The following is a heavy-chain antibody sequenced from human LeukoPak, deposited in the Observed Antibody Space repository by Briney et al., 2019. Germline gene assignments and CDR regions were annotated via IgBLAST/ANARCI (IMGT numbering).Heavy chain of an antibody. CDR2: IIPIFGTA. J-gene: IGHJ6*03. D-gene: IGHD2-15*01. V-gene: IGHV1-69*13. CDR1: GGTFSSYA. CDR3: ARVMVVVQVPCYYYMDV. Sequence: GASVKVSCKASGGTFSSYAISWVRQAPGQGLEWMGGIIPIFGTANYAQKFQGRVTITADESTSTAYMELSSLRSEDTAVYYCARVMVVVQVPCYYYMDVWGKGTTVTVSS.